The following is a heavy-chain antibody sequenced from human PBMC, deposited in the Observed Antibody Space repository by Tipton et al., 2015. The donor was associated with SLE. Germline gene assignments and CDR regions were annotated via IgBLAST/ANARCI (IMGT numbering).Heavy chain of an antibody. CDR1: GVSVTNYY. CDR2: IQGRENT. J-gene: IGHJ5*02. Sequence: TLSLTCTVSGVSVTNYYWSWIRQPPGKRLEWIGFIQGRENTNYNPSLESRVTISVDTSKNQFSLKLNSVTAADTAVYFCARPYCSGGSCVGGWFDPWGQGTLVTVSS. CDR3: ARPYCSGGSCVGGWFDP. D-gene: IGHD2-15*01. V-gene: IGHV4-59*02.